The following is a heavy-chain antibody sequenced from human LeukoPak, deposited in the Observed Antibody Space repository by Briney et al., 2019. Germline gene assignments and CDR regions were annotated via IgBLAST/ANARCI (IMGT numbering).Heavy chain of an antibody. CDR2: ISSSSSYI. D-gene: IGHD6-19*01. V-gene: IGHV3-21*01. Sequence: GGSLRLSCAASGFTFSSYSMNWVRQAPGKGLEWVSSISSSSSYIYYADSVKGRFTIPRDNAKNSLYLQMNSLRAEDTAVYYCARGTYSSGWYPDTFDIWGQGTMVTVSS. CDR1: GFTFSSYS. J-gene: IGHJ3*02. CDR3: ARGTYSSGWYPDTFDI.